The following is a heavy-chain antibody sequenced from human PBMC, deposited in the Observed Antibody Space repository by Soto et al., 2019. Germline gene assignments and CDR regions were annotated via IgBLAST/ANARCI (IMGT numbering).Heavy chain of an antibody. CDR3: ARDPPAPYDFWSGKGGGNWFDP. D-gene: IGHD3-3*01. Sequence: GGSLRLSCAASGFTFSSYSMNWVHQAPGKGLEWVSSISSSSSYIYYADSVKGRFTISRDNAKNSLYLQMNSLRAEDTAVYYCARDPPAPYDFWSGKGGGNWFDPWGQGTLVTVSS. CDR2: ISSSSSYI. V-gene: IGHV3-21*01. J-gene: IGHJ5*02. CDR1: GFTFSSYS.